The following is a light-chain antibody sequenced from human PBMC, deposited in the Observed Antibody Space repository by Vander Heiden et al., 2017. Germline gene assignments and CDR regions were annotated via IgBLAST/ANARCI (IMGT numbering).Light chain of an antibody. V-gene: IGKV3-15*01. CDR2: GAS. Sequence: LMTQSPATQSMSPGTRATLSCRAGQSISSNLAWYQQKPGQVPRLLIYGASTRATGIPARFSGSGSGTEFTLTISSLQSEDFAVYFCQVYNNWPPLTFGGGTKVEIK. CDR1: QSISSN. J-gene: IGKJ4*01. CDR3: QVYNNWPPLT.